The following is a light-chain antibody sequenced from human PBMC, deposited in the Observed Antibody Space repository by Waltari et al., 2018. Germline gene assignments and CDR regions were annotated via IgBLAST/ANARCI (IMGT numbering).Light chain of an antibody. J-gene: IGKJ4*01. CDR1: QGISSY. CDR2: AAS. V-gene: IGKV1-9*01. Sequence: DIQLTQSPSFLSASVGDRVTITCRASQGISSYLAWYQQKPGKAPKLLIYAASTLQGGVPSRFSGSGSGTEFTLTISSLQPEDFATYYCQHLNNYPLTFGGGTKVEIK. CDR3: QHLNNYPLT.